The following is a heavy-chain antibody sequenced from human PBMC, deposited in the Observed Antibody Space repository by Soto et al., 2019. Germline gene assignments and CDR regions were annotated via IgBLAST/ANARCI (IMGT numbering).Heavy chain of an antibody. D-gene: IGHD5-12*01. CDR1: GFTFSTYW. Sequence: EVQLVESGGGLVQPGGSLRLSCAASGFTFSTYWMFWVRQASGKGLEWVATIKQDGSEKFYVDSVKGRFTISRDNAKNSLHLQMNSLRVEDTAVYFCAGAPGWLIDNWGQGTLVTVSS. V-gene: IGHV3-7*04. CDR2: IKQDGSEK. CDR3: AGAPGWLIDN. J-gene: IGHJ4*02.